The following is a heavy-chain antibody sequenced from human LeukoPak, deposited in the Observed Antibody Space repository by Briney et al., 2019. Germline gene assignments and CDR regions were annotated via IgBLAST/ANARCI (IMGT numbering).Heavy chain of an antibody. CDR3: ARSKATTVTTDRFWYFDL. J-gene: IGHJ2*01. CDR2: TYYRSKWYN. CDR1: GDSVSSNSAA. V-gene: IGHV6-1*01. Sequence: SQTLSLTCAISGDSVSSNSAAWNWIRQSPSRGLEWLGRTYYRSKWYNDYAVSVKSRITINPDTSKNQFSLKLSSVTAADTAVYYCARSKATTVTTDRFWYFDLWGRGTLVTVSS. D-gene: IGHD4-17*01.